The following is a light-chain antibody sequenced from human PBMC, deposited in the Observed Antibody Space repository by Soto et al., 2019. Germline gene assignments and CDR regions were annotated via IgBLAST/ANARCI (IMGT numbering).Light chain of an antibody. CDR1: SSDVGGYNT. V-gene: IGLV2-14*01. J-gene: IGLJ1*01. Sequence: LTQPASVSGSRGQSITISCTGTSSDVGGYNTVSWDQQYPGKAPKLMIHYVNNRPSGVSNRFSGSKSGNTASLTISGLQAEAEADYYCTSYTSSTSYVFGSGTKAT. CDR3: TSYTSSTSYV. CDR2: YVN.